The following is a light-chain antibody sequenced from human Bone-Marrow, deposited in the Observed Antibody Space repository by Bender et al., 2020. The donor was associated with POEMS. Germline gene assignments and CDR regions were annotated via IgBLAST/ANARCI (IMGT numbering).Light chain of an antibody. CDR3: GSWDSSLYIGV. Sequence: QSVLTQPPSVSGAPGQRVTISCTGSSSNIGAGYDVHWYQQIPGTAPKLLIYGYNNRPSGVPDRFSGSKSGTSATLGITGLQTGDEADYYCGSWDSSLYIGVFGGGTKLTVL. J-gene: IGLJ2*01. CDR1: SSNIGAGYD. CDR2: GYN. V-gene: IGLV1-40*01.